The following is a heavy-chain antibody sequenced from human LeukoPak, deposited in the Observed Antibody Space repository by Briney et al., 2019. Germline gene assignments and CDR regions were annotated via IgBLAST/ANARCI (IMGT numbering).Heavy chain of an antibody. J-gene: IGHJ4*02. CDR3: ASSGRRDY. CDR1: GGSISSGGYS. V-gene: IGHV4-30-2*01. Sequence: SSETLSLTCAVSGGSISSGGYSWSWIRQPPGKGLEWIGYIYHSGSTYYNPSLKSRVTISVDRSKNQFSLKLSSVTAADTAVYYCASSGRRDYWGQGTLVTVSS. CDR2: IYHSGST.